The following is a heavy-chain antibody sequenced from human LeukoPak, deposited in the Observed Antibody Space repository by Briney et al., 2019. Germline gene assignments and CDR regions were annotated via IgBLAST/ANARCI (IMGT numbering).Heavy chain of an antibody. J-gene: IGHJ5*02. D-gene: IGHD3-22*01. CDR1: GYSFTSYW. CDR3: ARPYAYYYDSSGYSPQYNWFDP. V-gene: IGHV5-51*01. Sequence: GESLKISCKGSGYSFTSYWIGWVRQMPGKGLEWMGIIYPGDSDTRYSPSFQGQVTISADKSISTAYLQWSSLKASDTAMYYCARPYAYYYDSSGYSPQYNWFDPWGQGTLVTVSS. CDR2: IYPGDSDT.